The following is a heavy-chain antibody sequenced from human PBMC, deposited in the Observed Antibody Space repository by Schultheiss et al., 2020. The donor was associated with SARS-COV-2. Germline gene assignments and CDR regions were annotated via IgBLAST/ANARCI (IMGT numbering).Heavy chain of an antibody. CDR1: GFTFSSYA. Sequence: GGSLRLSCAASGFTFSSYAMSWVRQAPGKGLEWVSAISGSGGSTYYADSVKGRFTISRDNSKNTLYLQMNSLKTEDTAVYYCTTADSSGYYLFYFDYWGQGTLVTVSS. J-gene: IGHJ4*02. V-gene: IGHV3-23*01. CDR3: TTADSSGYYLFYFDY. D-gene: IGHD3-22*01. CDR2: ISGSGGST.